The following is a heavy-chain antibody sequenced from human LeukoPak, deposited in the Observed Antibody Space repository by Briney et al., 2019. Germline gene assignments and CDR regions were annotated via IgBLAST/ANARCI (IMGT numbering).Heavy chain of an antibody. CDR1: GGSISSYY. CDR2: IYYSGST. V-gene: IGHV4-59*01. J-gene: IGHJ4*02. D-gene: IGHD1-1*01. CDR3: ARSMVHADFDY. Sequence: SETLSLTCTVSGGSISSYYWSWNRQPPGTGLECIGYIYYSGSTNYNPSLKSRVTISVDTSKNQFSLKLSSVTAADTAVYYCARSMVHADFDYWGQGTLVTVSS.